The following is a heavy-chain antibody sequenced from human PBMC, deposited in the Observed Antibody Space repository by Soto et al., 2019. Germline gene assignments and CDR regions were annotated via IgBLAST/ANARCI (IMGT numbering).Heavy chain of an antibody. CDR3: ARDSPPVDY. V-gene: IGHV1-18*01. Sequence: ASVKVSCKASGYTFTNYAISWVRQAPGQGLDWMGWFSAYNGNTNYAQKLQGRVTLTTDTSTSTAYMELRSLRSDDTAVYYCARDSPPVDYWGQGTLVTVSS. J-gene: IGHJ4*02. CDR1: GYTFTNYA. CDR2: FSAYNGNT.